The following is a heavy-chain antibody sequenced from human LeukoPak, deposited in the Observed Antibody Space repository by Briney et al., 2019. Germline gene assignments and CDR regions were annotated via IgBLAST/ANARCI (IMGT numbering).Heavy chain of an antibody. Sequence: SETLSLTCAVYGGSFSGYYWSWIRQPPGKGLEWIGEINHSGSTNYNPSLKSRVTISVDTSKNQFSLKLSSVTAADTAVYYCARVYGSGRSWFDPWGQGTLVTVSS. CDR1: GGSFSGYY. V-gene: IGHV4-34*01. CDR3: ARVYGSGRSWFDP. CDR2: INHSGST. J-gene: IGHJ5*02. D-gene: IGHD3-10*01.